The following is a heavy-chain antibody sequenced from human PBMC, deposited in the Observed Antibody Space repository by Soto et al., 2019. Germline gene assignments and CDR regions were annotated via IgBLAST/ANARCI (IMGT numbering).Heavy chain of an antibody. CDR3: ACFSTVLTFGRDH. J-gene: IGHJ4*02. V-gene: IGHV3-48*02. CDR1: GFTFSSYS. D-gene: IGHD4-17*01. CDR2: ISSSSSTI. Sequence: EVQLVESGGGLVQPGGSLRLSCAASGFTFSSYSMNWVRQAPGKGLEWVSYISSSSSTIYYADSVKGRFTISRDNAKDSLDLRMSSLRDEDTAVYYCACFSTVLTFGRDHWGQGTLVTVSS.